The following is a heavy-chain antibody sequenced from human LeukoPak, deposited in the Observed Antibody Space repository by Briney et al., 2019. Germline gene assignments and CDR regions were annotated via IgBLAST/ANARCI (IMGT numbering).Heavy chain of an antibody. CDR2: IYYSGST. CDR3: ARTEGYCSGGSCYSFNP. CDR1: GGSISSYY. Sequence: SETLSLTCTASGGSISSYYWSWIRQPPGKGLEWIGYIYYSGSTNYNPSLKSRVTISVDTSKNQFSLKLSSVTAADTAVYYCARTEGYCSGGSCYSFNPWGQGTLVTVSS. D-gene: IGHD2-15*01. V-gene: IGHV4-59*08. J-gene: IGHJ5*02.